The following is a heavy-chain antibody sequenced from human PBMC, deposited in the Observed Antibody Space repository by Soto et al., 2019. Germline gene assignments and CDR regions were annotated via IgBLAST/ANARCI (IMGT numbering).Heavy chain of an antibody. D-gene: IGHD2-2*01. CDR2: IWYDGSNK. CDR3: ARDGEDCSSTSCYYYYYMDV. V-gene: IGHV3-33*01. Sequence: QVQLVESGGGVVQPGRSLRLSCAASGFTFSSYGMHWVRQAPGKGLEWVAVIWYDGSNKYYADSVKGRFTISRDNSKNTLYLQMNSLRAEDPAVYYRARDGEDCSSTSCYYYYYMDVWGKGTTVTVSS. CDR1: GFTFSSYG. J-gene: IGHJ6*03.